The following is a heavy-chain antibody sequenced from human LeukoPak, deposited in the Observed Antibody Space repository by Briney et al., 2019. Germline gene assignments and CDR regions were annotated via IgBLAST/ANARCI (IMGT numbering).Heavy chain of an antibody. J-gene: IGHJ4*02. Sequence: GGSLRLSCAASEFSVGSNYMTWVRQAPGKGLEWVSLIYSGGSTYYADSVKGRFTISRDNSRNTLYLQMNSLRAEDTAVYYCARAVRSGYSYGYFDYWGQGTLVTVSS. D-gene: IGHD5-18*01. CDR3: ARAVRSGYSYGYFDY. CDR2: IYSGGST. CDR1: EFSVGSNY. V-gene: IGHV3-53*01.